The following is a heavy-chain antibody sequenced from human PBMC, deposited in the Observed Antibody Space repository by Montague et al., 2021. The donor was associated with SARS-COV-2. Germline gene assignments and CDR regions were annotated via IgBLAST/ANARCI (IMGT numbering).Heavy chain of an antibody. D-gene: IGHD3-10*01. CDR1: GYSFTSYW. CDR3: ARDWDYYGSGSYGMDV. J-gene: IGHJ6*02. V-gene: IGHV5-51*01. CDR2: IYPGDSDT. Sequence: QSGAEVKKPGGSLKISCKGSGYSFTSYWIGWVRQMPGKGLEWMGIIYPGDSDTRYSPSFQGQVTISADKSISTAYLQWSSLNASDTAMYYCARDWDYYGSGSYGMDVWGQGTTVTVSS.